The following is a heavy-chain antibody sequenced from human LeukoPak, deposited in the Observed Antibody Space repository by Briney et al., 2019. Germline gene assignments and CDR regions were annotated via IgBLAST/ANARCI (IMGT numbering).Heavy chain of an antibody. J-gene: IGHJ3*02. D-gene: IGHD4-17*01. V-gene: IGHV4-30-2*01. CDR1: GGSITSGGYS. CDR3: AGSRANYGDYGEASDI. Sequence: SETLSLTCAVSGGSITSGGYSWSWIRQPPGKGPEWIGHISHSGSTYYNPSLKSRVTISVDRSKNQFSLKMSSVTAADTAVYYCAGSRANYGDYGEASDIWGQGTMVTVSS. CDR2: ISHSGST.